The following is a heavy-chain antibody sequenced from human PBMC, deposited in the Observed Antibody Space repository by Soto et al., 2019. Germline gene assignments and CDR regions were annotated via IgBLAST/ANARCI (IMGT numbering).Heavy chain of an antibody. J-gene: IGHJ5*02. D-gene: IGHD1-7*01. CDR2: ISSSSSYI. CDR3: AREAQLELLGWFDP. V-gene: IGHV3-21*01. Sequence: GWSLRLSCSASVFTFSSYSMNWFRQAPGKGLEWVSSISSSSSYIYYADSVKGRFTISRDNAKNSLYLQMNSLRAEDTAVYYCAREAQLELLGWFDPWGQGTLVTVSS. CDR1: VFTFSSYS.